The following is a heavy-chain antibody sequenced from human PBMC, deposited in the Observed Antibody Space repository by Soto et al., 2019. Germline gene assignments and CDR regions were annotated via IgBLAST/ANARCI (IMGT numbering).Heavy chain of an antibody. Sequence: QVQLVESGGGVVQPGRSLRLSCAASGFTFSSYAMHWVRQAPGKGLEWVAVISYDGSNKYYADSVKGRFTISRDNSKNTLYLQMNSLRAEDTAVYYCAREFFWIFPLDYYYYGMDVWGQGTTVTVSS. D-gene: IGHD2-2*03. CDR1: GFTFSSYA. CDR3: AREFFWIFPLDYYYYGMDV. J-gene: IGHJ6*02. V-gene: IGHV3-30-3*01. CDR2: ISYDGSNK.